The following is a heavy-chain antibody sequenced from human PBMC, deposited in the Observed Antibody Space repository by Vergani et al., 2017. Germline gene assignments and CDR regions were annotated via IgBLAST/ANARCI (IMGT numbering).Heavy chain of an antibody. Sequence: QVQMQESGPGLVRPSDTLSLTFTFSVGSLSGSSWTWIRQTPGEVLDWIGYVEASGYFNSNPSLKTRVSMSSDTSNNQFSLMLSSVTVADTAVYYCARSIVSRNPPDYFDNGGQGTLVTGSS. CDR3: ARSIVSRNPPDYFDN. CDR2: VEASGYF. D-gene: IGHD1-14*01. CDR1: VGSLSGSS. V-gene: IGHV4-59*01. J-gene: IGHJ4*02.